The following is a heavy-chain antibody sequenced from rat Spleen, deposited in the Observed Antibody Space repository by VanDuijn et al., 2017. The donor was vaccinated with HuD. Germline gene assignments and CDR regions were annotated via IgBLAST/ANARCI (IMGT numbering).Heavy chain of an antibody. V-gene: IGHV2S63*01. CDR1: GFSLTDYS. J-gene: IGHJ2*01. CDR2: MWSGGST. CDR3: TRDLYDFDY. Sequence: VQLKESGPGLVQPSQTLSLTCTVSGFSLTDYSVHWVRQPPGKGLEWMGVMWSGGSTAYNSVLKSRLSISRDTSKSQVFLKMSSLQTDDTGTYYCTRDLYDFDYWGQGLMITVSS. D-gene: IGHD1-2*01.